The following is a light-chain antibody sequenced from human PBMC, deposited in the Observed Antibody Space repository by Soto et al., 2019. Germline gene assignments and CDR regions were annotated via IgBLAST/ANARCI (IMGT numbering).Light chain of an antibody. CDR2: DAS. V-gene: IGKV1-17*03. CDR3: LQHNNYPWT. CDR1: QGISHY. Sequence: DIQMTQSPSAMSASVGDRVTITCRASQGISHYLTWFQQKPGKVPKRLIYDASSLQIGVPSRFSGNGSGTEFTLTIISLQSEDSATYYCLQHNNYPWTFGHGTRVEIK. J-gene: IGKJ1*01.